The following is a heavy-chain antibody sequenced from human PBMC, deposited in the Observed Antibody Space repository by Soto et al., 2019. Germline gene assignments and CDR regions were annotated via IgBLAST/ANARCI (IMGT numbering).Heavy chain of an antibody. CDR2: MSGSAGST. CDR1: RFTFSNYA. D-gene: IGHD3-10*01. Sequence: EVQLLESGGGLVQPGGSLRLSCAASRFTFSNYAMSWVRQAPGKGLEWVSSMSGSAGSTYYADSVKGRFTISRDNSKNSLYLQMNNLRADDRAVYYCTKGGLTITMFRGITVMDVWGQGTTVTVSS. V-gene: IGHV3-23*01. J-gene: IGHJ6*02. CDR3: TKGGLTITMFRGITVMDV.